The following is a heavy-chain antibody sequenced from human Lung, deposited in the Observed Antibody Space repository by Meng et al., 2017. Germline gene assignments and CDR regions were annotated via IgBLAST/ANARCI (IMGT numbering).Heavy chain of an antibody. Sequence: QLQLEDWGPGLVSASGTPPLPCASSVGSITSSSWWCWVRQTPGKGLEWFGEIFHSGSTKYNPPLESRVTISVDKSKNQFSLKVYSVTAANTATYYCARFDISSSGRGDYWGQGILVTVSS. D-gene: IGHD1-26*01. CDR1: VGSITSSSW. CDR3: ARFDISSSGRGDY. J-gene: IGHJ4*01. CDR2: IFHSGST. V-gene: IGHV4-4*02.